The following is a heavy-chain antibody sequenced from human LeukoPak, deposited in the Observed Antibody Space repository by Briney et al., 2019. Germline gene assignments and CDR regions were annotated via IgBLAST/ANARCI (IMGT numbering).Heavy chain of an antibody. CDR2: IKQDGSEK. Sequence: GSLRLSCAASGFTFSTSWMSWVRQAPGKGLEWVADIKQDGSEKYYVDSVEGRFTISRDNAKNSLYLQMNSLRAEDTAVYFCARGSSSSRALFDYWGQGTLVTVSS. CDR1: GFTFSTSW. D-gene: IGHD6-13*01. J-gene: IGHJ4*02. V-gene: IGHV3-7*05. CDR3: ARGSSSSRALFDY.